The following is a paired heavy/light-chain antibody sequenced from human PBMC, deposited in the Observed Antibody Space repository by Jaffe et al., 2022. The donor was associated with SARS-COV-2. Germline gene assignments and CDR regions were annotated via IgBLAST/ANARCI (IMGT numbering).Light chain of an antibody. Sequence: VLTQSPGTLSLSPGERATLSCRASQSVSSSHLAWYQQRPGLAPRLLIYIGSSRAPGIPDRFSGSGSGTNFTLTISRLEPADFAVYYCQHYGRSPFPFGAGTKVEIK. CDR3: QHYGRSPFP. J-gene: IGKJ4*01. CDR1: QSVSSSH. V-gene: IGKV3-20*01. CDR2: IGS.
Heavy chain of an antibody. CDR3: ARTCGDCASPDKGTRWFDP. Sequence: QVQLVQSGAEVKKPGASVKVSCKASGYTFTSYGISWVRQAPGQGLEWMGWISSYNGKTNYAQKVQGRVTMTTDTSTTTVYMELRSLRSDDTAVYYCARTCGDCASPDKGTRWFDPWGQGTLVTVSS. D-gene: IGHD2-15*01. CDR2: ISSYNGKT. CDR1: GYTFTSYG. V-gene: IGHV1-18*04. J-gene: IGHJ5*02.